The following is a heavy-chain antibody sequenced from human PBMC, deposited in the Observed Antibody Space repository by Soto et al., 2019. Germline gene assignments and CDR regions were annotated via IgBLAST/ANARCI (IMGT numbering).Heavy chain of an antibody. D-gene: IGHD3-22*01. V-gene: IGHV1-2*04. J-gene: IGHJ4*02. CDR2: INPNSGGT. Sequence: ASVKVSCKASGYTFTGYYMHWVRQAPGQGLERMGWINPNSGGTNYAQKYQGWVTMTRDTSISTAYMELSRLRSDDTAVYYCAREGEYYYDSSGFLDYWGQGTLVNVSS. CDR3: AREGEYYYDSSGFLDY. CDR1: GYTFTGYY.